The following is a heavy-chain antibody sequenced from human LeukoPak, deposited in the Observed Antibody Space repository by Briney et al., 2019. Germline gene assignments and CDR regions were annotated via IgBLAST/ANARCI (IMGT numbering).Heavy chain of an antibody. CDR1: GYTFNNHY. V-gene: IGHV1-46*02. D-gene: IGHD3-22*01. J-gene: IGHJ4*02. Sequence: ASAKVSCKASGYTFNNHYMYWVRQAPGQGLEWMGVINPSGGSTSYAQKFQGRVTMTRDTSTSTAYMELSSLRSEDTAVYYCARDNPPDYYGSSGYYPFDYWGQGTLVTVSS. CDR2: INPSGGST. CDR3: ARDNPPDYYGSSGYYPFDY.